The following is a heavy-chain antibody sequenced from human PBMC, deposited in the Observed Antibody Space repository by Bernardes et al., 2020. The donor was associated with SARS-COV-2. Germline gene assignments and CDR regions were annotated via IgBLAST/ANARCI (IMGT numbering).Heavy chain of an antibody. CDR1: GGSISSYY. CDR2: IYYSGST. D-gene: IGHD3-22*01. Sequence: SETLSLTCTVSGGSISSYYWSWIRQPPGKGLEWIGYIYYSGSTNYNPSLKSRVTISVDTSKNQFSLKLSSVTAADTAVYYCARHTCPDSSGYRPYFDYWGQGTLVTVSS. V-gene: IGHV4-59*08. J-gene: IGHJ4*02. CDR3: ARHTCPDSSGYRPYFDY.